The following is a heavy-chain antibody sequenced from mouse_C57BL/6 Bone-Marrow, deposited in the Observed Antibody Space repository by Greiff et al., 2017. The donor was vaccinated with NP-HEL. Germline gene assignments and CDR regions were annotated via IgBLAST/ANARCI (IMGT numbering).Heavy chain of an antibody. CDR3: ARSGGSSYDAMDY. V-gene: IGHV1-63*01. J-gene: IGHJ4*01. D-gene: IGHD1-1*01. Sequence: QVQLKESGAELVRPGTSVKMSCKASGYTFTNYWIGWAQQRPGHGLEWIGDIYPGGGYTYYNEKFKGKATLTADKSSSTAYMQLSSLTSEDSAIYYGARSGGSSYDAMDYWGQGTSVTVSS. CDR1: GYTFTNYW. CDR2: IYPGGGYT.